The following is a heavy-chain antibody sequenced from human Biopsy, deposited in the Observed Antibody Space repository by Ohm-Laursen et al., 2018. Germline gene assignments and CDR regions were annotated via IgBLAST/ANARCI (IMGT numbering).Heavy chain of an antibody. Sequence: SLRLSCTAFGFSFSDNYMDWVRQAPGKGLEWVGRIRDKANSYTTDYAASVKGRFTISRDDSKNSLYLQMNSLKTEDTALYYCARAGRYCSGGGCFSRFASWGPVTLVTVSS. V-gene: IGHV3-72*01. CDR3: ARAGRYCSGGGCFSRFAS. CDR2: IRDKANSYTT. J-gene: IGHJ5*01. D-gene: IGHD2-15*01. CDR1: GFSFSDNY.